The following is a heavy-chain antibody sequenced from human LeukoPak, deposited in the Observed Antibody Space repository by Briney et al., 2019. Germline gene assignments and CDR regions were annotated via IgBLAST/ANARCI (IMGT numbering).Heavy chain of an antibody. CDR3: AKDPMTTVTTVDSD. CDR1: GFTFSNDA. J-gene: IGHJ4*02. CDR2: ISDSGDNT. Sequence: GGSLRLSCAASGFTFSNDAMSWVRQAPGKGLEWVSSISDSGDNTYYADSVKGRFTISRDNSKNTLYLQMNSLRAEDTAVYYCAKDPMTTVTTVDSDWGQGALVTVSS. V-gene: IGHV3-23*01. D-gene: IGHD4-17*01.